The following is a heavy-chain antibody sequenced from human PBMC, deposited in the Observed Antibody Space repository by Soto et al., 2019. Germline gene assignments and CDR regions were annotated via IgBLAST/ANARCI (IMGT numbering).Heavy chain of an antibody. Sequence: QVQLVQSGAEVEKPGASVKVSCKASGYTFTTYDFNWVRQAPGHGLEWMGWMNPDTGNTGYAQKFQGRVTMTRDTSISTAFMALSGLIAEDTDVYYCARALGYSSTSRLDLWGQGTLVTVSS. CDR1: GYTFTTYD. CDR3: ARALGYSSTSRLDL. J-gene: IGHJ4*02. D-gene: IGHD6-19*01. CDR2: MNPDTGNT. V-gene: IGHV1-8*01.